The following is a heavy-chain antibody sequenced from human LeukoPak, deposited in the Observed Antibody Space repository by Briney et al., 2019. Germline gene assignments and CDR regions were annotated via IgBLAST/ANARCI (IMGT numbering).Heavy chain of an antibody. V-gene: IGHV1-2*02. CDR2: MNPSDNGV. J-gene: IGHJ4*02. Sequence: ASVKVSCKASGYTFTDHYIRWVRQAPGLGLEWMGWMNPSDNGVNYAQKFQGRVAMTRDTSISTAYVEVTRLTSDDTAVYYCTPNAAALYYWGQGTLVTVSS. CDR3: TPNAAALYY. CDR1: GYTFTDHY. D-gene: IGHD6-13*01.